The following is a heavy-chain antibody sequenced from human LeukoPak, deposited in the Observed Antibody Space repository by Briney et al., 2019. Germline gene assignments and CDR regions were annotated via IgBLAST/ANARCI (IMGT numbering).Heavy chain of an antibody. V-gene: IGHV3-23*01. Sequence: GGSLRLSCAASGFTFSSYAMSWVRQAPGKGLEWVSAISGSGGSTYYADSVKGRFTISRDNSKNTLYLQMNSLRAEDTAAYYCAKDGIPYYYDSSGLYYFDYWGQGTLVTVSS. D-gene: IGHD3-22*01. J-gene: IGHJ4*02. CDR1: GFTFSSYA. CDR3: AKDGIPYYYDSSGLYYFDY. CDR2: ISGSGGST.